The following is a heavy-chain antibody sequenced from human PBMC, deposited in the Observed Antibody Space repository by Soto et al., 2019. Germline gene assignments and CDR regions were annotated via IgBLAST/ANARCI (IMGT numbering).Heavy chain of an antibody. CDR1: GGSISSYY. V-gene: IGHV4-4*08. CDR2: IYTSGST. D-gene: IGHD2-2*01. J-gene: IGHJ5*02. Sequence: SETLSLTCTVSGGSISSYYWSWIRQPPGKGLEWIGYIYTSGSTNYNPSLKSRVTMSVDTSKNQFSLKLSSVTAADTAVYYCARYCSSTSCSPRAFDPWGQGTLVTVSS. CDR3: ARYCSSTSCSPRAFDP.